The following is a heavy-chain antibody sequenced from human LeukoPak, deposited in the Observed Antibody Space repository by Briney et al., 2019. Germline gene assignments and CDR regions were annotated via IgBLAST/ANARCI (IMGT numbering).Heavy chain of an antibody. V-gene: IGHV1-2*02. CDR1: GYTFTGYY. CDR2: INPNSGGT. D-gene: IGHD5-24*01. Sequence: ASVKVSCKASGYTFTGYYMHWVRQAPGQGLEWMGWINPNSGGTNYAQKFQGRVTMTRDTSISTAYMELSRLRSDDTAVYYCARDCRDGYSDAFDIWGQGTMATVSS. J-gene: IGHJ3*02. CDR3: ARDCRDGYSDAFDI.